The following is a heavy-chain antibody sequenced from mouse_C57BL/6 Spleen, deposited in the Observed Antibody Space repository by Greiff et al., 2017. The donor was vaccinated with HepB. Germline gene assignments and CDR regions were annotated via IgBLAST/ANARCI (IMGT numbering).Heavy chain of an antibody. J-gene: IGHJ4*01. CDR3: ARLMPMDY. CDR1: GYTFTSYW. V-gene: IGHV1-7*01. CDR2: INPSSGYT. Sequence: VQLQQSGAELAKPGASVKLSCKASGYTFTSYWMHWVKQRPGQGLEWIGYINPSSGYTKYNQKFKDKATLTADKYSSTAYMQLSSLTYEDSAVYYCARLMPMDYWGQGTSVTVSS.